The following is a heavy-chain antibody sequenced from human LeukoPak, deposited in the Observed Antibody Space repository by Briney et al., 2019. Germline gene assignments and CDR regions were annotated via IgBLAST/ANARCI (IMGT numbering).Heavy chain of an antibody. J-gene: IGHJ4*02. CDR1: GGTFSSYA. V-gene: IGHV1-69*13. D-gene: IGHD3-22*01. CDR2: IIPIFGTA. CDR3: ARMTYYYDSSGYSDY. Sequence: SVKVSCKASGGTFSSYAISWVRQAPGQGLEWMGGIIPIFGTANYAQKFQGRVTITADESTSTAYMELSSLRSEDTAVYYCARMTYYYDSSGYSDYWGQGTLVTVSS.